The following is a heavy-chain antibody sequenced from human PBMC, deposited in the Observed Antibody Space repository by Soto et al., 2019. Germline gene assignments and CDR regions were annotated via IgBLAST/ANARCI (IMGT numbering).Heavy chain of an antibody. Sequence: QVQLVQSGAEVKKPGSSVKVSCKASGGTFSSYAISWVRQAPGQGLEWMGGIIPIFGTANYAQKFQGRVTITADESTSTAYMELSSLRSDDTAVYYCARDGPYYYDSSGYPNWFDPWGQGTLVTVSS. CDR3: ARDGPYYYDSSGYPNWFDP. CDR1: GGTFSSYA. J-gene: IGHJ5*02. V-gene: IGHV1-69*01. D-gene: IGHD3-22*01. CDR2: IIPIFGTA.